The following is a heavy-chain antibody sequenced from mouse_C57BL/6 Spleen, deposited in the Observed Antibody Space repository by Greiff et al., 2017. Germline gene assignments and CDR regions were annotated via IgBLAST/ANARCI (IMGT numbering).Heavy chain of an antibody. CDR1: GFTFSDYG. V-gene: IGHV5-17*01. J-gene: IGHJ3*01. CDR2: ISSGSSTI. Sequence: EVQRVESGGGLVKPGGSLKLSCAASGFTFSDYGMHWVRQAPEKGLEWVAYISSGSSTIYYADTVKGRFTISRDNAKNTLFLQMTSLRSEDTAMYYCARNWDAAWFAYWGKGTLVTVSA. D-gene: IGHD4-1*01. CDR3: ARNWDAAWFAY.